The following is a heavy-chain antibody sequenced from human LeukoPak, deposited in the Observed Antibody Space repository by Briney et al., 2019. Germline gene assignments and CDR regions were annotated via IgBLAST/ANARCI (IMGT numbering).Heavy chain of an antibody. CDR2: TNSGGTTT. D-gene: IGHD3-10*02. V-gene: IGHV3-23*01. CDR1: GFPFSDFS. Sequence: AGGSLRLSCATSGFPFSDFSMNWVRQAPGKGLEWISTTNSGGTTTYYAESVKGRFTISRDNFKNALYLQMSSLRVEDTAIYYCAKQSYARSLGEGGPGTLVTVSS. CDR3: AKQSYARSLGE. J-gene: IGHJ4*02.